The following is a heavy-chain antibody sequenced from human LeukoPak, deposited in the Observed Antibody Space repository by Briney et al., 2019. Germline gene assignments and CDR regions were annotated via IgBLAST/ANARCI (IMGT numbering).Heavy chain of an antibody. J-gene: IGHJ3*02. CDR3: ARGAYYGDYSGDAFDI. CDR2: ISYDGSNK. V-gene: IGHV3-30*03. CDR1: GFTFSSYG. Sequence: AGGSLRLSCAASGFTFSSYGKHWVRQAPGKGLEWVAVISYDGSNKYYADSVKGRFTISRDNSKNTLYLQMNSLRAEDTAVYYCARGAYYGDYSGDAFDIWGQGTMVTVSS. D-gene: IGHD4-17*01.